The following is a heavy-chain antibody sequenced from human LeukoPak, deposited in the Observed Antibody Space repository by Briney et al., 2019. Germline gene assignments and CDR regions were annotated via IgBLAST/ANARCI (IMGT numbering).Heavy chain of an antibody. J-gene: IGHJ4*02. D-gene: IGHD3-10*01. V-gene: IGHV4-39*01. CDR2: IYYSGST. CDR3: ARSGTTMVRGVMSFDY. Sequence: PSETLSLTCTVPGGSISSSSYYWGWIRQPPGKGLEWTGSIYYSGSTYYNPSLKSRVTISVDTSKNQFSLKLSSVTAADTAVYYCARSGTTMVRGVMSFDYWGQGTLVTVSS. CDR1: GGSISSSSYY.